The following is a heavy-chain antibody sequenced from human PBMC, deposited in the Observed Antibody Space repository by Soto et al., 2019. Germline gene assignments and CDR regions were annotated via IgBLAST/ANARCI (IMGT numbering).Heavy chain of an antibody. V-gene: IGHV1-69*13. Sequence: SVKVSCKASGGTFSSYAISRVRQAPGQGLEWMGGIIPIFGTANYAQKFQGRVTITADESTSTAYMELSSLRSEDTAVYYCATSIPTYYDFWSGALYFDYWGQGTLVTVSS. CDR3: ATSIPTYYDFWSGALYFDY. CDR2: IIPIFGTA. CDR1: GGTFSSYA. J-gene: IGHJ4*02. D-gene: IGHD3-3*01.